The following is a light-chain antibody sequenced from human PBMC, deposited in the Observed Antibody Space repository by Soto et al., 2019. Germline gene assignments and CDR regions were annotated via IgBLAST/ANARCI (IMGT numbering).Light chain of an antibody. V-gene: IGKV3-15*01. J-gene: IGKJ1*01. CDR2: GAS. Sequence: EIVMTQSPATLSVSPGEGASLSCRARQSVSSNLAWYQQKPGQAPRLLIFGASTRATGFPARFSGSRSGTEFTLTISSLQSEDFAVYYCQQYDNWPETFGQGTKVEIK. CDR1: QSVSSN. CDR3: QQYDNWPET.